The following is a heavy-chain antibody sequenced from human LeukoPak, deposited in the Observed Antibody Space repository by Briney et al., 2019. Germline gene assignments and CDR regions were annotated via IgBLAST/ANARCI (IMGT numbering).Heavy chain of an antibody. J-gene: IGHJ6*02. V-gene: IGHV5-51*01. Sequence: GESLKISCKGSGYSFTSYWIGWVRQMPGKGLEWMGIIYPGDSDTRYSPSFQGQVTISADKSISTAYLQWSSLKASDTAMYYCAIPFYYGSGTHLAYYGMDVWGQGTTVTVSS. CDR1: GYSFTSYW. D-gene: IGHD3-10*01. CDR3: AIPFYYGSGTHLAYYGMDV. CDR2: IYPGDSDT.